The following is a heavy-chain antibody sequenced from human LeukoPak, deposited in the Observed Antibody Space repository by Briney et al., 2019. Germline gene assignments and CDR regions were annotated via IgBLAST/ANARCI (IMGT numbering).Heavy chain of an antibody. CDR2: ISSSSSYI. D-gene: IGHD2-2*02. Sequence: PGGSLRLSCAASGFTVSSNYMSWVRQAPGKGLEWVSSISSSSSYIYYADSVKGRFTISRDNAKNSLYLQMNSLRAEDTAVYYCARTLTPAAAILALDYWGQGTLVTVSS. V-gene: IGHV3-21*01. CDR3: ARTLTPAAAILALDY. CDR1: GFTVSSNY. J-gene: IGHJ4*02.